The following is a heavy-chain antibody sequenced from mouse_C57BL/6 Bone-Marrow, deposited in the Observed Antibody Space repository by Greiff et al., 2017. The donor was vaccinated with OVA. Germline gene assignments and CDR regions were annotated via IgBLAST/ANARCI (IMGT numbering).Heavy chain of an antibody. CDR2: ISYSGST. V-gene: IGHV3-1*01. J-gene: IGHJ4*01. CDR1: GYSITSGYD. CDR3: ARDTAYNAMDY. D-gene: IGHD6-5*01. Sequence: EVQLQQSGPGMVKPSQSLSLTCTVTGYSITSGYDWHWIRHFPGNKLEWMGYISYSGSTNYNPSLKSRISITHDTSKNHFFLKLNSVTTEDTATYYCARDTAYNAMDYWGQGTSVTVSS.